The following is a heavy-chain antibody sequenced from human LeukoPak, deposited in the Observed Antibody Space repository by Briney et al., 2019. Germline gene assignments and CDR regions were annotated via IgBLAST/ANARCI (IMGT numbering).Heavy chain of an antibody. CDR1: GGSFSGYY. CDR3: AVRDNWNFNWFDP. Sequence: RPSETLSLTCAVYGGSFSGYYWSWIRQPPGKGLEWIGEINHSGSTNYNPSLKSRATISVDTSKNQFSLKLSSVTAADTAVYYCAVRDNWNFNWFDPWGQGTLVTVSS. D-gene: IGHD1-7*01. V-gene: IGHV4-34*01. CDR2: INHSGST. J-gene: IGHJ5*02.